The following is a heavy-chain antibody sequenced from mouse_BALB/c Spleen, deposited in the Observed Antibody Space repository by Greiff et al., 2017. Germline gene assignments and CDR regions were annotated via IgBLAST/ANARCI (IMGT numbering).Heavy chain of an antibody. V-gene: IGHV14-1*02. D-gene: IGHD1-1*01. CDR3: VRGDGTSDY. Sequence: EVQLQQSGAELVRPGALVKLSCKASGFNIKDYYMHWVKQRPEQGLEWIGWIDPENGNTIYDPKFQGKASITADTSSNTAYLQLSSLTSEDTAVYYCVRGDGTSDYWGQGTTLTVSS. CDR2: IDPENGNT. J-gene: IGHJ2*01. CDR1: GFNIKDYY.